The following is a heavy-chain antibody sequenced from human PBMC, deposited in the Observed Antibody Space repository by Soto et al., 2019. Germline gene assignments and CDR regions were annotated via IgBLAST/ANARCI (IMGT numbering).Heavy chain of an antibody. J-gene: IGHJ4*02. CDR1: GGSISSGGFS. D-gene: IGHD2-21*02. V-gene: IGHV4-30-2*01. CDR3: ARDRGVTHFDY. Sequence: PSETLSLTCAVSGGSISSGGFSWNWIRQPPGKGLEWIGYIYQSGGTYYNPSLRSRVTILVDTSKNQFSLKLSSVTVADTAVYYCARDRGVTHFDYWGLGTLVTVSS. CDR2: IYQSGGT.